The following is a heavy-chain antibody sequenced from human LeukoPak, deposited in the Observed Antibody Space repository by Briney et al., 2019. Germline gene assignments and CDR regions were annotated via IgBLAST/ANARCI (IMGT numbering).Heavy chain of an antibody. CDR1: GFTVSSNY. CDR3: ARGGSGYYHGGFDY. CDR2: CYSGGST. J-gene: IGHJ4*02. D-gene: IGHD3-22*01. Sequence: GGSLRLSCAASGFTVSSNYMSWVRQAPGKGLEWVSVCYSGGSTYYADSVKGRFTISRDNSKNTLYLQMNSLRAEDTAVYYRARGGSGYYHGGFDYWGQGTLVTVSS. V-gene: IGHV3-66*01.